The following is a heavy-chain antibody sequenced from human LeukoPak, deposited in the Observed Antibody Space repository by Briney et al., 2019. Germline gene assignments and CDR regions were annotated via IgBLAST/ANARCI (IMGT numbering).Heavy chain of an antibody. Sequence: ASVKVSCKASGYTFTGYYIHWVRQAPGRGLEWMGWINPNSGGTNYAQKFQGRVTMTRDTSISTAYMEVSRLRSDDTAVYYCARRGYDSSGYYFFDHWGQGTLVTVSS. J-gene: IGHJ4*02. CDR2: INPNSGGT. CDR3: ARRGYDSSGYYFFDH. V-gene: IGHV1-2*02. D-gene: IGHD3-22*01. CDR1: GYTFTGYY.